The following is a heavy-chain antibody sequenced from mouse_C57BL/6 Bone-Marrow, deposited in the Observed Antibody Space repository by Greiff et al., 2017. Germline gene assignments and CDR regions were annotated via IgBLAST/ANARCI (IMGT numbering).Heavy chain of an antibody. CDR3: ARWGVYDYGYAMDY. V-gene: IGHV1-18*01. CDR1: GYTFTDYN. CDR2: INPNNGGT. Sequence: EVQLQQPGPELVKPGASVKIPCKASGYTFTDYNMDWVKQSHGKSLEWIGDINPNNGGTIYNQKFKGKATLTVDKSSSTAYMELRSLTSEDTAVYYCARWGVYDYGYAMDYWGQGTAVTVSS. J-gene: IGHJ4*01. D-gene: IGHD2-4*01.